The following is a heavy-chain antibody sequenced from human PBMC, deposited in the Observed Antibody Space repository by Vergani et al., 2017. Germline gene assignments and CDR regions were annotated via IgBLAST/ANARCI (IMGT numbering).Heavy chain of an antibody. CDR1: GYTFTGYY. V-gene: IGHV1-2*02. Sequence: QVQLVQSGAEVKKPGASVKVSCKASGYTFTGYYMHWVRQAPGQGLEWMGWINPNSGGTNYAQKFQGRVTMTRDTSISTAYMELSRLRSDDTAVYYCAREEKNNWNYGDAFDIWGQGTMVTVSS. J-gene: IGHJ3*02. CDR2: INPNSGGT. CDR3: AREEKNNWNYGDAFDI. D-gene: IGHD1-7*01.